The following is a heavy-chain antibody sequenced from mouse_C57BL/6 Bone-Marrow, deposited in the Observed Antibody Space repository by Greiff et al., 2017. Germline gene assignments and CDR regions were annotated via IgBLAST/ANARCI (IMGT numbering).Heavy chain of an antibody. D-gene: IGHD2-1*01. V-gene: IGHV1-72*01. CDR3: AMSPRNYVWYFDV. CDR2: IDPNSGGT. J-gene: IGHJ1*03. CDR1: GYTFTSYW. Sequence: VKLQQPGAELVKPGASVKLSCKASGYTFTSYWMHWVKQRPGRGLEWIGRIDPNSGGTKYNEKFKSKATLTVDNTSSTASLQLSSLTSDDSAVYYCAMSPRNYVWYFDVWGTGTSVTVSS.